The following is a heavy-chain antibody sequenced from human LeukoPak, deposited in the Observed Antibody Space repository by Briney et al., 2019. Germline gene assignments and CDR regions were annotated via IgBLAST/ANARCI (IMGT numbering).Heavy chain of an antibody. J-gene: IGHJ4*02. D-gene: IGHD5-12*01. CDR1: GYSISSGYY. Sequence: SETLSLTCTVSGYSISSGYYWGWIRQPPGKGLEWIGSIYHSGSTYYNPSLKSRVTISVDTSKNQFSLKLSSVTAADTAVYYCARINYGGYTVSWGQGTLVTVSS. CDR2: IYHSGST. CDR3: ARINYGGYTVS. V-gene: IGHV4-38-2*02.